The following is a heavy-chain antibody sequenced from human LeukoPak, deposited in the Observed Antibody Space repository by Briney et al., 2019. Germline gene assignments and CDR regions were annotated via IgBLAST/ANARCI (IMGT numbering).Heavy chain of an antibody. CDR1: GFIFSGYT. CDR2: ISSDGDST. Sequence: PGGSLRLSCAASGFIFSGYTMHWVRQAPGKGLEYVSAISSDGDSTFYADSVKGRFTISRDNSRSTLFLQMGSLRSEDEAVYYCARISIITIGVDSWGLGTLVIVSS. J-gene: IGHJ4*02. CDR3: ARISIITIGVDS. V-gene: IGHV3-64*02. D-gene: IGHD2/OR15-2a*01.